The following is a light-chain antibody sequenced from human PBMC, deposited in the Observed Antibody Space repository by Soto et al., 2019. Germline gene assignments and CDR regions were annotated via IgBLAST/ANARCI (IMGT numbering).Light chain of an antibody. J-gene: IGLJ1*01. Sequence: QSALTQPRSVSGSPGQSVTISCTGTSSDVGGYDSVSWYQQQPGKAPKLLIYDVTKRPSGVPNRFSGSKSGNTASLTISGLQAEDEADYYCCSYLGNYSYVFGTGTKVTVL. V-gene: IGLV2-11*01. CDR1: SSDVGGYDS. CDR2: DVT. CDR3: CSYLGNYSYV.